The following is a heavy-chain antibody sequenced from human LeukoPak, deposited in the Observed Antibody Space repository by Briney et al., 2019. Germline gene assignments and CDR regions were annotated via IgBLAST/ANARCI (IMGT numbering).Heavy chain of an antibody. V-gene: IGHV1-46*01. Sequence: GASVKVSCKASGYTFTSYYMHWVRQAPGQGLEWMGIINPSGGSTSYAQKFQGRVTMTRDMSTSTVYMELSSLRSEDTAVYYCARVPSTYYYDSSGDAFDIWGQGTMVTVSS. CDR2: INPSGGST. D-gene: IGHD3-22*01. CDR3: ARVPSTYYYDSSGDAFDI. CDR1: GYTFTSYY. J-gene: IGHJ3*02.